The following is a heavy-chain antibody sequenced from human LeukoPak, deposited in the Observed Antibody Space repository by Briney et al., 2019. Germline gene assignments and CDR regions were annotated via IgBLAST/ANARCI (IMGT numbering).Heavy chain of an antibody. CDR2: ISSSGNVT. CDR1: GFKFSDYY. CDR3: EAGIGDY. V-gene: IGHV3-11*01. J-gene: IGHJ4*02. D-gene: IGHD6-13*01. Sequence: KSGGSLRLSCAASGFKFSDYYMSWIRQAPGKGLEWLSYISSSGNVTYYADSVKGRFIVSRDNTKSALFLQMNSLRAEDTAVYYCEAGIGDYWGQGALLTVSS.